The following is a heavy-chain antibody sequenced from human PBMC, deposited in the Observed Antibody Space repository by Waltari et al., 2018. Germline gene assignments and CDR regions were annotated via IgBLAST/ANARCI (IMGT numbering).Heavy chain of an antibody. CDR3: ARGITGTTGDYFDY. Sequence: HVQVVQSGAEVKRPGASLKVSCKASGYTFTGYYMHWVRQAPGQGLEWMGWINRNSGGTNYAQKFQGMVTMTRDTSISTAYMERSRLRSDDTAVYYWARGITGTTGDYFDYWGQGTLVTVSS. D-gene: IGHD1-7*01. CDR2: INRNSGGT. J-gene: IGHJ4*02. CDR1: GYTFTGYY. V-gene: IGHV1-2*02.